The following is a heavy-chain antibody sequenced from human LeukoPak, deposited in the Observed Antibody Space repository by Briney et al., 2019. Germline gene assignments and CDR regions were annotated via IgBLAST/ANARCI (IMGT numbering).Heavy chain of an antibody. CDR2: ISYDGSNK. CDR3: ARSPYLTIFGVVEHYGMDV. V-gene: IGHV3-30-3*01. Sequence: PGRSLRLSCAASGFTFSSYAMHWVRQAPGKGLEWVAVISYDGSNKYYADSVKGRFTISRDNSKNTLYLQMNSLRAEDTAVYYCARSPYLTIFGVVEHYGMDVWGQGTTVTVSS. J-gene: IGHJ6*02. CDR1: GFTFSSYA. D-gene: IGHD3-3*01.